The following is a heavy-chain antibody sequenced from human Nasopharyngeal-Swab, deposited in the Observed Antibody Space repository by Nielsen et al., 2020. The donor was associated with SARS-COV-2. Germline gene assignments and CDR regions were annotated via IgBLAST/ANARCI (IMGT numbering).Heavy chain of an antibody. CDR1: GYTFTSYD. J-gene: IGHJ6*03. CDR2: MNPSSGNT. CDR3: AGLSNYDFWSGYYAYMDV. Sequence: ASGKASCKASGYTFTSYDINWVRQATGQGLEWMGWMNPSSGNTGYAQKFQGRVTMTRNTSISTAYMELSSLRSEDTAVYYCAGLSNYDFWSGYYAYMDVWGKGTTVTVSS. D-gene: IGHD3-3*01. V-gene: IGHV1-8*01.